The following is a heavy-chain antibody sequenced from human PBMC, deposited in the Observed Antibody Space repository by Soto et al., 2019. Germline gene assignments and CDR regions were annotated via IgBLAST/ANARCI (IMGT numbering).Heavy chain of an antibody. J-gene: IGHJ1*01. CDR3: AKDGDFGEDGPAEYFEH. CDR2: TTGSGANK. Sequence: EVNLLESGGGVVQPGESLRISCVGSGFTFKNYAMTWVRQAPGKGLEWVSGTTGSGANKHYADSVRGRFTIPRDNSKKTLYLEMKSLRVEDTAVYYCAKDGDFGEDGPAEYFEHWGQGTLVTVSS. CDR1: GFTFKNYA. V-gene: IGHV3-23*01. D-gene: IGHD4-17*01.